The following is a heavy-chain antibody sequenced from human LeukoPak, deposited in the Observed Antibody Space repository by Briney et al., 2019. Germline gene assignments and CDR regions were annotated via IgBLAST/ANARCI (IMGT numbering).Heavy chain of an antibody. D-gene: IGHD4-23*01. CDR1: GFTFSSYA. J-gene: IGHJ4*02. CDR2: ISYDGSNK. Sequence: GGSLRLSCAASGFTFSSYAMHWVRQAPGKGLEWVAVISYDGSNKYYADSVKGRFTISRGNSKNTLYLQMNSLRAEDTAVYYCARDYGGNSGYFDYWGQGTLVTVSS. CDR3: ARDYGGNSGYFDY. V-gene: IGHV3-30*04.